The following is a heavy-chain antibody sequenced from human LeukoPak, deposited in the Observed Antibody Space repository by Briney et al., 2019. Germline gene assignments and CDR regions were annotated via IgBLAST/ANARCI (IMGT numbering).Heavy chain of an antibody. CDR2: INPTGSGT. CDR1: GYTFINNW. V-gene: IGHV1-46*01. D-gene: IGHD1-26*01. J-gene: IGHJ5*02. Sequence: GASVKISCKASGYTFINNWMHWVRQAPGQGLEWVGLINPTGSGTLYAQKFQGRVTMTRDISTSTDYMELSSLRFEDTAVYYCARDNSVGNNAWWFDPWGQGTLVTVSS. CDR3: ARDNSVGNNAWWFDP.